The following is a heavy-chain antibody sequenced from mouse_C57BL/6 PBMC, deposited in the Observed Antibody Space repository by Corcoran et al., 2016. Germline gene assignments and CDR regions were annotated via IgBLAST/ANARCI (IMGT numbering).Heavy chain of an antibody. V-gene: IGHV8-12*01. CDR1: GFSLSTSGMG. Sequence: QVTLKESGPGILQSSQTLSLTCSFSGFSLSTSGMGVSWIRQPSGKGLEWLAHIYWDDDKRYNPSLKSRLTISKDTSRNQVFLKITSVDTADTATYYCARREEENYGSSYDYAMDYWGQGTSVTVSS. D-gene: IGHD1-1*01. J-gene: IGHJ4*01. CDR2: IYWDDDK. CDR3: ARREEENYGSSYDYAMDY.